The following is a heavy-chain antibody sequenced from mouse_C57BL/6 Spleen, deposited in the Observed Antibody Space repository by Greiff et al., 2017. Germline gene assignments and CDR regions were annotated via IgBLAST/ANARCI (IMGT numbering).Heavy chain of an antibody. J-gene: IGHJ3*01. D-gene: IGHD1-1*01. CDR3: AKPAGSSSWFAY. CDR1: GFTFSSYG. Sequence: EVMLVESGGDLVKPGGSLKLSCAASGFTFSSYGMSWVRQTPDKRLEWVATISRGGSYTYYPDSVKGRFTISKDNAKNTLYLQLSSLKSEDTAMYSCAKPAGSSSWFAYWGQGTLVTVSA. CDR2: ISRGGSYT. V-gene: IGHV5-6*01.